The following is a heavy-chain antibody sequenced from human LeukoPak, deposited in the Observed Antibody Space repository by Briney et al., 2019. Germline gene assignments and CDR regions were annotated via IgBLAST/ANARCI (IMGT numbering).Heavy chain of an antibody. CDR3: AKMSVSYSSGWSTFDY. CDR1: GFTFSSYA. Sequence: GGSLRLSCAASGFTFSSYAMSWVRQTPGKGLEWVSGISGGGGSTYYADSVKGRFTISRDNSKNTLYLQMNSLRAEDTAIYYCAKMSVSYSSGWSTFDYWGQGTLVTVSS. J-gene: IGHJ4*02. CDR2: ISGGGGST. V-gene: IGHV3-23*01. D-gene: IGHD6-19*01.